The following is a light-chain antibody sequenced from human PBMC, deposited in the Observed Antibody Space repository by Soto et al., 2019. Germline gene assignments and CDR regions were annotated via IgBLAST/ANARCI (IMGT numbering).Light chain of an antibody. CDR2: RNN. V-gene: IGLV1-47*01. CDR1: SSNIGSNY. J-gene: IGLJ1*01. Sequence: QSVLTQPPSASGTPGQRVTISCSGSSSNIGSNYVYWYHQLPGTAPKLVIYRNNQRPSGVPDRISGSKSGTSASLAISGLRSEDEADYYCQSYDSSLRGSNVFGTGTKLTVL. CDR3: QSYDSSLRGSNV.